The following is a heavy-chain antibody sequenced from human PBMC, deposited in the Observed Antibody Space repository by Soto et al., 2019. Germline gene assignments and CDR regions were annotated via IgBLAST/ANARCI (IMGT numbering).Heavy chain of an antibody. V-gene: IGHV1-46*01. D-gene: IGHD3-22*01. J-gene: IGHJ3*02. CDR3: ARVLGVSDYDRRSAFDI. Sequence: ASVKVSCKASGYTFTSYYMHWVRQAPGQGLEWMGIINPSGGSTSYAQKFQGRVTMTRDTSTSTVYMELSSLRSEDTAVYYCARVLGVSDYDRRSAFDIWGQGTMVTVS. CDR1: GYTFTSYY. CDR2: INPSGGST.